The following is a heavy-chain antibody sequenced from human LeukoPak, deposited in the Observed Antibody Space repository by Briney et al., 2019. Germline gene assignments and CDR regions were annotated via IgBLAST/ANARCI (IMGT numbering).Heavy chain of an antibody. V-gene: IGHV3-48*03. Sequence: PGGSLRLSCAASGFTFSSYEMNWVRQAPGKGLEWVSYISSSGSTIYYADSVKGRFTISRDNAKNSLYLQMNSLRAEDTAVYYCARGGLHYDIFAFDIWGQGTMVTVSS. CDR2: ISSSGSTI. D-gene: IGHD3-9*01. CDR1: GFTFSSYE. J-gene: IGHJ3*02. CDR3: ARGGLHYDIFAFDI.